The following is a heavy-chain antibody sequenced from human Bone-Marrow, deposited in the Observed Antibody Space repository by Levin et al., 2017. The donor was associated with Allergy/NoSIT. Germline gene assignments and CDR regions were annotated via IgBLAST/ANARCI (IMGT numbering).Heavy chain of an antibody. D-gene: IGHD1-1*01. V-gene: IGHV4-30-4*01. CDR1: GGSISSGDYY. J-gene: IGHJ3*02. CDR3: AGTNEGYDAFDI. CDR2: IYYSGST. Sequence: SETLSLTCTVSGGSISSGDYYWSWIRQPPGKGLEWIGYIYYSGSTYYNPSLKSRVTISVDTSKNQFSLKLSSVTAADTAVYYCAGTNEGYDAFDIWGQGTMVTVSS.